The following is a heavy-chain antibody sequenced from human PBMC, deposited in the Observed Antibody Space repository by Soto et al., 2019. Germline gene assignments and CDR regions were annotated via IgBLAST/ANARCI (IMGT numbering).Heavy chain of an antibody. V-gene: IGHV3-21*01. CDR2: ISSSSSYI. Sequence: PEESLRLSCAASGFTFSSYSMNWVRQAPGKGLEWVSSISSSSSYIYYADSVKGRFTISRDNAKNSLYLQMNSLRAEDTAVYYCARVVEYYASSSPRPYWAQGPLGT. CDR3: ARVVEYYASSSPRPY. J-gene: IGHJ4*02. D-gene: IGHD3-22*01. CDR1: GFTFSSYS.